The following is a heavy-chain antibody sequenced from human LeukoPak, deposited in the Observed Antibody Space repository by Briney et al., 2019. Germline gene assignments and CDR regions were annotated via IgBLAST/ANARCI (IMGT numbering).Heavy chain of an antibody. D-gene: IGHD5-18*01. J-gene: IGHJ5*02. CDR2: INAGNGNT. V-gene: IGHV1-3*01. CDR1: GYTFTSYA. Sequence: GASVKVSCKASGYTFTSYAMHWVRQAPGQRLEWMGWINAGNGNTKYSQKLQGRVTITRDTSASTAYMELSSLRSEDTAVYFCARSVLYSYGYHWGQGTLVTVSS. CDR3: ARSVLYSYGYH.